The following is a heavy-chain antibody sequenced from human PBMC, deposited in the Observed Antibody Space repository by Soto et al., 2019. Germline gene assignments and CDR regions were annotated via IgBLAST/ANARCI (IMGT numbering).Heavy chain of an antibody. D-gene: IGHD3-10*01. CDR1: GGSISSSSYY. J-gene: IGHJ5*02. CDR3: ARQSRARGSGNWFDP. Sequence: PSETLSLTCTVSGGSISSSSYYWGWIRQPPGKGLEWIGSIYYGGSTYYNPSLKSRVTISVDTSKNQFSLKLSSVTAADTAVYYCARQSRARGSGNWFDPWGQGTLVTVSS. CDR2: IYYGGST. V-gene: IGHV4-39*01.